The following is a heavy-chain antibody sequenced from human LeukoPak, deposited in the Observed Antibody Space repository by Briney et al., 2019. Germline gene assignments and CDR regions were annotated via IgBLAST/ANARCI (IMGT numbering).Heavy chain of an antibody. J-gene: IGHJ4*02. CDR1: GESLNDYY. V-gene: IGHV4-34*01. D-gene: IGHD3-16*02. CDR3: ARGQLEEYDYVWGSYRHPQYYFDY. Sequence: SETLSLTCGVHGESLNDYYWSWIRQSPGKGLEWIGEITHNGSTTFNPSLESRLTISVDTSKNQFSLKLSSVTAADTAVYYCARGQLEEYDYVWGSYRHPQYYFDYWGQGTLVTVSS. CDR2: ITHNGST.